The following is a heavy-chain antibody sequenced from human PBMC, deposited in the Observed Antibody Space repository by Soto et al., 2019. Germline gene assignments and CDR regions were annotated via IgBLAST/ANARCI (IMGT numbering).Heavy chain of an antibody. D-gene: IGHD2-21*01. CDR3: ARYSVGHPGSFYY. J-gene: IGHJ4*02. V-gene: IGHV1-69*02. Sequence: GASVKVSCKASGGTFSSYTISWVRQAPGQGLEWMGRIIPILGIANYAQKFQGRVTVTADKSTSTAYMELSSLRSEDTAVYYCARYSVGHPGSFYYWGQGTLVTGSS. CDR1: GGTFSSYT. CDR2: IIPILGIA.